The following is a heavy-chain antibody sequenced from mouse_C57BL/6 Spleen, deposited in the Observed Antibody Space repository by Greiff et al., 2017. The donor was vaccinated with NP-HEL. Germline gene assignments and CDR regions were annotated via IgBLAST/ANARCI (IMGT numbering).Heavy chain of an antibody. CDR1: GFSFNTYA. Sequence: EVQLVESGGGLVQPKGSLKLSCAASGFSFNTYAMNWVRQAPGKGLEWVARIRSKSNNYATYYADSVKDRFTISRDDSESMLYLQMNNLKTEDTAMYYCVRHGNYAYYYAMDYWGQGTSVTVSS. CDR3: VRHGNYAYYYAMDY. CDR2: IRSKSNNYAT. J-gene: IGHJ4*01. V-gene: IGHV10-1*01. D-gene: IGHD2-1*01.